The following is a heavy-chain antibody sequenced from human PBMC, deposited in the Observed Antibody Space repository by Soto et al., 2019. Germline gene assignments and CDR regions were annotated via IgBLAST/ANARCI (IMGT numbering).Heavy chain of an antibody. J-gene: IGHJ5*02. Sequence: SVKVSCKASGGTFSSYAISWVRQAPGQGLEWMGGIIPIFGTANYAQKFQGRVTITADESTSTVYMELSSLRSEDTAVYYRARGGEQWLVQDWFDPWGQGTLVTVSS. CDR2: IIPIFGTA. D-gene: IGHD6-19*01. V-gene: IGHV1-69*13. CDR3: ARGGEQWLVQDWFDP. CDR1: GGTFSSYA.